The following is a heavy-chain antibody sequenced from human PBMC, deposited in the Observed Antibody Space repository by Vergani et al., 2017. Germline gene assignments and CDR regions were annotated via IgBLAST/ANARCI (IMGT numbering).Heavy chain of an antibody. D-gene: IGHD6-19*01. J-gene: IGHJ4*02. CDR2: ISAYNGNT. CDR1: GYTFTSYG. Sequence: QVQLVQSGAEVKKPGASVKVSCKASGYTFTSYGISWVRQAPGQGLEWMGWISAYNGNTNYAQKLQGRVTMTTDTSTSTAYMELRSLRADDTAVYYCAGGIAVAGRRGVFDYWGQGTLVTVSS. V-gene: IGHV1-18*04. CDR3: AGGIAVAGRRGVFDY.